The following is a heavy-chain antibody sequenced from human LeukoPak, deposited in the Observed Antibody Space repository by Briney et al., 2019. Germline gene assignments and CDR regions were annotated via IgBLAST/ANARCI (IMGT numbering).Heavy chain of an antibody. CDR3: ARSHYEYFDWPYFDY. Sequence: SETLSLTCTVSGGSISSSSYYWGWIRQPPGKGLEWIGSIYYSGSTYYNPSLKSRVTISVDTSKNQFSLKLSSVTAADTAVYYCARSHYEYFDWPYFDYWGQGTLVTVSS. D-gene: IGHD3-9*01. CDR1: GGSISSSSYY. V-gene: IGHV4-39*01. CDR2: IYYSGST. J-gene: IGHJ4*02.